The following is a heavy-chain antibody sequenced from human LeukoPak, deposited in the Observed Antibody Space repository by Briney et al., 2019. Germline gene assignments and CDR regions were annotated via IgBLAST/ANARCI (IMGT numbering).Heavy chain of an antibody. V-gene: IGHV1-18*01. CDR3: ARVQQLVRGGFGAFDI. Sequence: ASVKVSCKASGYTFTSYGISWVRQAPGQGLEWMGWISAYNGNTNYAQKLQGRVTMTTDTSTSTAYMELRSLRSDDTAVYYCARVQQLVRGGFGAFDIWGQGTMVTVSS. J-gene: IGHJ3*02. D-gene: IGHD6-13*01. CDR1: GYTFTSYG. CDR2: ISAYNGNT.